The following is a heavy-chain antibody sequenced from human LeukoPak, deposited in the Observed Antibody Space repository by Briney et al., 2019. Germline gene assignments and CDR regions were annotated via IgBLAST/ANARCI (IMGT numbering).Heavy chain of an antibody. CDR2: IKQDGSEK. V-gene: IGHV3-7*01. CDR3: ASLYGDYLGLSRDY. Sequence: ETLSLTCAVYGGSFSGYYWSWVRQAPGKGLEWVANIKQDGSEKYYVDSVKGRFTISRDNAKNSLYLQMNSLRAEDTAVYYCASLYGDYLGLSRDYWGQGTLVTVSS. CDR1: GGSFSGYY. J-gene: IGHJ4*02. D-gene: IGHD4-17*01.